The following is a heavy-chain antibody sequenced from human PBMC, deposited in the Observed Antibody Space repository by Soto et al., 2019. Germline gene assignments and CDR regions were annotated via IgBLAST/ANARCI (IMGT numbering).Heavy chain of an antibody. CDR1: GYTFTSYG. J-gene: IGHJ2*01. V-gene: IGHV1-18*01. CDR2: ISAYNGNT. D-gene: IGHD3-22*01. Sequence: QVQLVQSGAEVKKPGASVKVSCKASGYTFTSYGISWVRQAPGQGLEWMGWISAYNGNTNYAQKLQGRVTMTTDTSTSXXYXEXTSLRSDDTAVYYCARPSRTYYYDSSGYYDYWYFDLWGRGTLVTVSS. CDR3: ARPSRTYYYDSSGYYDYWYFDL.